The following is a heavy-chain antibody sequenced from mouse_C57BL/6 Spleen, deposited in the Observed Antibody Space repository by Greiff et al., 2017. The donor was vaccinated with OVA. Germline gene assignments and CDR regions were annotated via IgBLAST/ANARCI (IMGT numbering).Heavy chain of an antibody. CDR3: ARGYYGSSYEFAY. CDR1: GFTFSDYG. J-gene: IGHJ3*01. V-gene: IGHV5-17*01. Sequence: EVQGVESGGGLVKPGGSLKLSCAASGFTFSDYGMHWVRQAPEKGLEWVAYISSGSSTIYYADTVKGRFTIARDNAKNTLFLQMTRLRSEDTAMYYCARGYYGSSYEFAYWGQGTLVTVSA. D-gene: IGHD1-1*01. CDR2: ISSGSSTI.